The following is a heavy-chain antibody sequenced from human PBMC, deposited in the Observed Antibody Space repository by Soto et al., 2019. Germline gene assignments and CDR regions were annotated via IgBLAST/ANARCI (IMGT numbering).Heavy chain of an antibody. D-gene: IGHD1-1*01. J-gene: IGHJ4*02. Sequence: EVQLVQSGAEVKKPGESLRLSCKGSGYRVISYWSIWVRQRPGKGLEWVGRIDPSDSYTTYSPSFQGHVTISIDKSINTAYLQWRSLQASDTAMYYCVRHGNGIPYYFDYWGRGTLVPVSS. CDR2: IDPSDSYT. V-gene: IGHV5-10-1*03. CDR1: GYRVISYW. CDR3: VRHGNGIPYYFDY.